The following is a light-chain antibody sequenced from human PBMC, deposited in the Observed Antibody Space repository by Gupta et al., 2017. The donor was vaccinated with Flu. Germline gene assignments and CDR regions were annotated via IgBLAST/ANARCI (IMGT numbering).Light chain of an antibody. CDR2: AAS. J-gene: IGKJ4*01. Sequence: DIQMTQSPSSLSASVGDRVTITCRASQTISTYLNWYQQKPGKAPKLLIYAASSLQSGVPSRFSGSGSGTDFTLTISSLQPEDFATYYCQQYSSTPLTFGGGTKVESK. CDR1: QTISTY. V-gene: IGKV1-39*01. CDR3: QQYSSTPLT.